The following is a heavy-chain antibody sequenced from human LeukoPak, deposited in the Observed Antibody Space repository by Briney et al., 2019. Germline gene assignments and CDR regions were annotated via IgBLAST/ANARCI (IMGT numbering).Heavy chain of an antibody. D-gene: IGHD3-22*01. CDR3: ARIRRSYYDSSGYGAFDI. V-gene: IGHV3-23*01. CDR2: ISGSGGST. Sequence: GGSLRLSCAASGFTFSSYVMSWVRQAPGKGLEWVSAISGSGGSTYYADSVKGRFTISRDNSKNTLYLQMNSLRAEDTAVYYCARIRRSYYDSSGYGAFDIWGQGTMVTVSS. CDR1: GFTFSSYV. J-gene: IGHJ3*02.